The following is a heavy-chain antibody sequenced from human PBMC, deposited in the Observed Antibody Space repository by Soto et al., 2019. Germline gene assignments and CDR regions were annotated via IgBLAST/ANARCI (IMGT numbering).Heavy chain of an antibody. CDR1: GVAFSSNS. CDR3: SRLSLTAPDFDDAFDI. V-gene: IGHV1-69*13. D-gene: IGHD2-21*02. J-gene: IGHJ3*02. Sequence: SVEVSSEASGVAFSSNSISWVRQAPRQGLEWMGGIIPIFGTANYAQKFQGRVTITADESTSTAYMELSSLRSEDTAVYYCSRLSLTAPDFDDAFDILGQGTMVTGSS. CDR2: IIPIFGTA.